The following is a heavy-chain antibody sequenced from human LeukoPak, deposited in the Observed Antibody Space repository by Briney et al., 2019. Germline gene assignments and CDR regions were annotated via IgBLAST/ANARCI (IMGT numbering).Heavy chain of an antibody. D-gene: IGHD4-4*01. Sequence: ASVKVSCKASGYTFTTYYMHWVRQAPGRGLEWMGMINPSGGGGSTSYAQKFQGRFTLTRDTSTTTLYMELGSLRSEDTAVYYCARAIPGTTTVSLDYWGQGTLVTVSS. V-gene: IGHV1-46*01. CDR1: GYTFTTYY. J-gene: IGHJ4*02. CDR2: INPSGGGGST. CDR3: ARAIPGTTTVSLDY.